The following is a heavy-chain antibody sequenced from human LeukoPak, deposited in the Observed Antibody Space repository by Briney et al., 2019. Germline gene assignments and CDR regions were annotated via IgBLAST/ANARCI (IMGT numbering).Heavy chain of an antibody. V-gene: IGHV1-2*02. CDR1: GYTFTANY. CDR2: INSNSGGA. CDR3: ARDLGGNALDI. J-gene: IGHJ3*02. Sequence: HWASLKVSCKASGYTFTANYMHWVRQAPGQGLEYMGWINSNSGGANYAQKFHGRVTMTRHTSISTVYMELSGLTSDDTAVYYCARDLGGNALDIWGQGTVVTVSS. D-gene: IGHD3-16*01.